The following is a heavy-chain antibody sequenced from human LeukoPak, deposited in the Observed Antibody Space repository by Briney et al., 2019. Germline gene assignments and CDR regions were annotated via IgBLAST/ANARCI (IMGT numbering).Heavy chain of an antibody. CDR2: IKPDGSEI. J-gene: IGHJ4*02. CDR1: GFTLNTYW. Sequence: GGSLRLSCAASGFTLNTYWMSWVRQAPGKGLEWVANIKPDGSEIYYVDSVKGRFTISRDNAKNSLYLQMNSLRAEDTAVYFCARGVLRFLAGDYWGQGTLVTVS. V-gene: IGHV3-7*01. D-gene: IGHD3-3*01. CDR3: ARGVLRFLAGDY.